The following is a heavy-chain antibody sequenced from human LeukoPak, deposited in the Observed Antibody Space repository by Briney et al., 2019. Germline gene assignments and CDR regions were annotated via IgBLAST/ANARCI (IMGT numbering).Heavy chain of an antibody. CDR3: ARDSEITMVRGVIPYGMDV. CDR1: GGTFSSYA. CDR2: IIPIFGTA. D-gene: IGHD3-10*01. V-gene: IGHV1-69*13. J-gene: IGHJ6*02. Sequence: SVKVSCKASGGTFSSYAISWVRQAPGQGLEWMGGIIPIFGTANYAQKFQGRVTITADESTSTAYMELSSLRSEDTAVYYCARDSEITMVRGVIPYGMDVWGQGTTVTVSS.